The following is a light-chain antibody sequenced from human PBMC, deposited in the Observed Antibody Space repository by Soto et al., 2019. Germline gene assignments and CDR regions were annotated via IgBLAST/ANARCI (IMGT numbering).Light chain of an antibody. J-gene: IGLJ2*01. CDR3: SSYTSSSTRLV. Sequence: QSALTQPASVSGSPGQSITISCTGTSSDVGGYNYVSWYQHHPDKAPKLMIYDVNNRPSGVSNRFSGSKSDNTASLTISGLHAADEAAYYCSSYTSSSTRLVFGGGTKLTVL. V-gene: IGLV2-14*03. CDR2: DVN. CDR1: SSDVGGYNY.